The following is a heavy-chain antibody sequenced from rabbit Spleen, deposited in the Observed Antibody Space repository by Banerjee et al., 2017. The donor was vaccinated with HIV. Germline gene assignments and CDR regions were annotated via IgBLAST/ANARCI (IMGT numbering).Heavy chain of an antibody. CDR3: ARDAGTSFSTYGMDL. CDR1: GFSFNSGYD. J-gene: IGHJ6*01. CDR2: AYAGSSGST. D-gene: IGHD8-1*01. Sequence: QSLEESGGDLVKPGASLTLTCKASGFSFNSGYDMCWVRQAPGKGLEWVACAYAGSSGSTYSATWAKGRFTISKPSSTTVTLQMTSLTAADTATYFCARDAGTSFSTYGMDLWGPGTLVTVS. V-gene: IGHV1S40*01.